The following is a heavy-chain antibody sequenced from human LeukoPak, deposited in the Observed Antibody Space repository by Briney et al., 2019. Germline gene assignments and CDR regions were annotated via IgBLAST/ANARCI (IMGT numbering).Heavy chain of an antibody. V-gene: IGHV3-64*01. Sequence: GGSLRLSCAASGFTFSSYAMHWVRQAPGKGLEYVSAISSNGGSTYYANSVKGRFTISRDNSKNTLYLQMGSLRAEDMAVYYCARDPDYDFWSGYYSVDYWGQGTLVTVSS. CDR2: ISSNGGST. J-gene: IGHJ4*02. CDR3: ARDPDYDFWSGYYSVDY. D-gene: IGHD3-3*01. CDR1: GFTFSSYA.